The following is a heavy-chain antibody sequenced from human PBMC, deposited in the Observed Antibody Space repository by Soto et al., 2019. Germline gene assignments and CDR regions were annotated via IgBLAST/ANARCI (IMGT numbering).Heavy chain of an antibody. Sequence: EVQLVESGGGLVKPGGSLRLSCAASGFTFSSYSMNWVRQAPGKGLEWVSSVSSSSSYMKYTDSVKGRYTISRDNAKNSLYLQMNKLRAEDTALYYCARSPIYSDNAYNEAFEIWGQGTMVTVSS. D-gene: IGHD4-17*01. CDR3: ARSPIYSDNAYNEAFEI. J-gene: IGHJ3*02. CDR2: VSSSSSYM. V-gene: IGHV3-21*01. CDR1: GFTFSSYS.